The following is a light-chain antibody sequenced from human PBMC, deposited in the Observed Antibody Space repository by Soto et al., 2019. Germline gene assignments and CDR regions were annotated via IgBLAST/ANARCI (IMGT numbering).Light chain of an antibody. CDR2: GAF. Sequence: EIVLTQSPGTLSLSPGERATLSCRASQSVSSSYLAWYQQKPGQAPRLLIYGAFNRVTGIPVRFSGSGSGTDFTLTISRLEPEDFAVYYCQQYGNSPSTFSQGTKVDIK. J-gene: IGKJ1*01. V-gene: IGKV3-20*01. CDR1: QSVSSSY. CDR3: QQYGNSPST.